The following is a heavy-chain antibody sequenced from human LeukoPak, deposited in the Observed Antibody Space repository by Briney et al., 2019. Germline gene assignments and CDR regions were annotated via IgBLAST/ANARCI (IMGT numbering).Heavy chain of an antibody. CDR1: GFTFSSYA. Sequence: GGSLRLSCAASGFTFSSYAMSWARQAPGKGLEWVSATSEDGGDTKYAESVKGRFTLSRDNSRNTVYLQMNSLRVEDTAIYYCGRDWKMDYWGQGTLVTVSS. CDR2: TSEDGGDT. J-gene: IGHJ4*02. D-gene: IGHD1-1*01. V-gene: IGHV3-23*01. CDR3: GRDWKMDY.